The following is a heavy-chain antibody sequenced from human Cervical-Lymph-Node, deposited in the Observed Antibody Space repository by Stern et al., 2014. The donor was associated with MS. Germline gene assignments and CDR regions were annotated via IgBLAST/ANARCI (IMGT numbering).Heavy chain of an antibody. CDR2: NFSNDEK. V-gene: IGHV2-26*01. J-gene: IGHJ4*02. CDR3: ARIPLGSSSWYVQDY. D-gene: IGHD6-13*01. CDR1: GFSLSNARMG. Sequence: QVTLRESGPGLVKPTETLTLTCTVSGFSLSNARMGVSWIRQPPGKALEWLAPNFSNDEKSYSTSLKIRLTISKDTSKSQVVLTMTNMDPVDTATYYCARIPLGSSSWYVQDYWGQGTLVTVSS.